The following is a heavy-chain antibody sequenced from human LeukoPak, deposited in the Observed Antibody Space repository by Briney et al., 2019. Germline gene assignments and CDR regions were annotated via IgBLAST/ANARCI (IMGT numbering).Heavy chain of an antibody. CDR3: ARGYYYDSSGYPDAFDI. V-gene: IGHV4-4*07. Sequence: PSETLSLTCTVSGVSFSTYYWSWIRQPAGKGLEWIGRIYTSGSTNYNPSLKSRVTMSVDTSKNQFSLKLSSVTAADTAVYYCARGYYYDSSGYPDAFDIWGQGTMVTVSS. CDR2: IYTSGST. J-gene: IGHJ3*02. CDR1: GVSFSTYY. D-gene: IGHD3-22*01.